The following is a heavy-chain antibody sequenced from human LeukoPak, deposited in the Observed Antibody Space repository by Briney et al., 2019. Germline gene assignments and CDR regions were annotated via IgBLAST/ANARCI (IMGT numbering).Heavy chain of an antibody. D-gene: IGHD6-19*01. CDR2: LSWDSTNI. CDR1: GFTFDDYA. CDR3: ARGVGGAVAVVY. V-gene: IGHV3-9*01. Sequence: GGSLRLSCAASGFTFDDYAMHWVRQAPGKGLEWVSGLSWDSTNIGYADSVKGRFTISRDNAKNSLYLQMNSLRAEDTAVYYCARGVGGAVAVVYWGQGTLVTVSS. J-gene: IGHJ4*02.